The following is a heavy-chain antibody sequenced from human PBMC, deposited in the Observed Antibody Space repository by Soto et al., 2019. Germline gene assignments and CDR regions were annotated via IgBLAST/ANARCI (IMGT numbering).Heavy chain of an antibody. D-gene: IGHD5-18*01. J-gene: IGHJ6*03. Sequence: GGSLRLSCVASGFTFISYSMNWVRQAPGKGLGWVSYISSSSSTIYYADSVKGRFTISRDNAKNSLYLQMNSLRAEDTAVYYCARAGGYSYGQYYYYYYYMDVWGKGTTVTVSS. CDR2: ISSSSSTI. CDR1: GFTFISYS. CDR3: ARAGGYSYGQYYYYYYYMDV. V-gene: IGHV3-48*01.